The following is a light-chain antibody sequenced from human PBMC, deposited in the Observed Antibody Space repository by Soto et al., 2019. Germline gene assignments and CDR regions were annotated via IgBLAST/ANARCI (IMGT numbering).Light chain of an antibody. CDR2: DAS. J-gene: IGKJ1*01. V-gene: IGKV1-5*01. CDR3: QSET. CDR1: QSISSW. Sequence: DIQMTQSPSTLSASVGDRVTITCRASQSISSWLAWYQQKPGKAPKLLIYDASSLESGVPSRFSGSGSGTEFTLTISSLQPDDFATYYYQSETFGQGTKVEIK.